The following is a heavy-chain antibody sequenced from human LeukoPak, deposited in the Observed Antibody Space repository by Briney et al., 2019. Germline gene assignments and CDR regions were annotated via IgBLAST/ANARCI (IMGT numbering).Heavy chain of an antibody. CDR2: TYYRSKWYN. D-gene: IGHD2-15*01. J-gene: IGHJ4*02. CDR1: GDSVSSNSAA. CDR3: ARARYCSGGSCYDEFDY. V-gene: IGHV6-1*01. Sequence: SQTLSLTCAISGDSVSSNSAAWNWIRQSPSRGLEWLGRTYYRSKWYNDYAVSVKSRITINPDTSKNQFSLQLNSVTPEDTAVYHCARARYCSGGSCYDEFDYWGQGTLVTVSS.